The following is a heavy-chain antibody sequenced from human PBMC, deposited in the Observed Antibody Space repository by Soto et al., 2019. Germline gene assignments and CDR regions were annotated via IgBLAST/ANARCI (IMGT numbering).Heavy chain of an antibody. V-gene: IGHV3-53*05. J-gene: IGHJ5*02. Sequence: GGSLILSCAASGFTVSSNYMSWVRQAPGKGLEWVSVIYSGGSTYYADSVKGRFTISRDNSKNTLYLQMNSLRAEDTAVYYCAKSSSSWYNWFDPWGQGTLVTVSS. CDR3: AKSSSSWYNWFDP. CDR1: GFTVSSNY. D-gene: IGHD6-13*01. CDR2: IYSGGST.